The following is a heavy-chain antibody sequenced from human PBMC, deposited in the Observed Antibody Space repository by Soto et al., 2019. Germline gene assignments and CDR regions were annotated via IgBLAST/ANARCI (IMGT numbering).Heavy chain of an antibody. CDR3: ARERVIIVATTFPDY. D-gene: IGHD5-12*01. V-gene: IGHV3-21*01. CDR1: GFTFSSYS. Sequence: SGGSLRLSCAASGFTFSSYSMNWVRQAPGKGLEWVSSISSSSSYIYYADSVKGRFTISRDKAKNSPYLQMNSLRAEDTAVYYCARERVIIVATTFPDYWGQGTLVTVSS. CDR2: ISSSSSYI. J-gene: IGHJ4*02.